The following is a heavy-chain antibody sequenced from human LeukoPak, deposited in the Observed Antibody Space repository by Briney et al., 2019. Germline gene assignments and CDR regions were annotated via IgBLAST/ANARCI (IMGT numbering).Heavy chain of an antibody. CDR3: ARSKKLEPPPLY. CDR1: GFTFSSYW. V-gene: IGHV3-74*01. J-gene: IGHJ4*02. D-gene: IGHD1-14*01. Sequence: GDSLRLSCAASGFTFSSYWMHWVRQAPGKGLVWVSRINSDESSTSYADSVKGRFTISRDNAKNTLYLQMNSLRAEDTAVYYCARSKKLEPPPLYWGQGTLVTVSS. CDR2: INSDESST.